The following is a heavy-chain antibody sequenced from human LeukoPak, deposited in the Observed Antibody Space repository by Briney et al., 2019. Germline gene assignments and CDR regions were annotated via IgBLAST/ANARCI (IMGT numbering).Heavy chain of an antibody. CDR2: IYSGGST. D-gene: IGHD4-23*01. CDR1: GFTVSSDY. J-gene: IGHJ4*02. CDR3: ARVPRGHGGNSGATDY. Sequence: GGSLRLSCAASGFTVSSDYMNWVRQAPGKGLEWVSVIYSGGSTYYADSVKGRFTISRDNSKNTLYLQMSSLRAEDTAVYYCARVPRGHGGNSGATDYWGQGTLVTVSS. V-gene: IGHV3-66*01.